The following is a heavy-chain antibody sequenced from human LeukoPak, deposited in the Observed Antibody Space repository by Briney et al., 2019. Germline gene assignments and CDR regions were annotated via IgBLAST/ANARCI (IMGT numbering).Heavy chain of an antibody. V-gene: IGHV3-23*01. CDR2: ISGSGGST. J-gene: IGHJ4*02. D-gene: IGHD2-15*01. CDR1: GFTFSSYA. CDR3: AKDRVVVVAAHNDY. Sequence: PGGSLRLSCAASGFTFSSYAMSWVRQAPGKGLEWASAISGSGGSTYYADSVKGRFTISRDNSKNTLYLQMNSLRAEDTAVYYCAKDRVVVVAAHNDYWGQGTLVTVSS.